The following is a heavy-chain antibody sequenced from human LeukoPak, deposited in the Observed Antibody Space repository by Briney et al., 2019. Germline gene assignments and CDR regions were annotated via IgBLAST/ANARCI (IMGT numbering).Heavy chain of an antibody. V-gene: IGHV3-48*01. CDR1: GFTFSSYS. Sequence: PGGSLRLSCAASGFTFSSYSMNWVRQAPGKGLEWVSYISSSSSTIYYADSVKGRFTISRDNAKNSLYLQMNSLRAEDTAVYYCARAQGGYCTNGVCYDEGGFDYWGQGTLVTVSS. CDR2: ISSSSSTI. D-gene: IGHD2-8*01. CDR3: ARAQGGYCTNGVCYDEGGFDY. J-gene: IGHJ4*02.